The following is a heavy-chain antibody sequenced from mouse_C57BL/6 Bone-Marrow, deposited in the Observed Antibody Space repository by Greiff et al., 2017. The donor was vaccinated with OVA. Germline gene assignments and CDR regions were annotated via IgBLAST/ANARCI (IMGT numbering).Heavy chain of an antibody. Sequence: VQLQQPGAELVKPGASVKMSCKASGYTFTSYWITWVKQRPGQGLEWIGDIYPGSGSTNYNEKFKSKATLTVDKSSSTAYMELRSLTSEDSAVYYCAKSRGSKRAWFAYWGQGTLVTVSA. D-gene: IGHD2-5*01. CDR1: GYTFTSYW. CDR3: AKSRGSKRAWFAY. CDR2: IYPGSGST. V-gene: IGHV1-55*01. J-gene: IGHJ3*01.